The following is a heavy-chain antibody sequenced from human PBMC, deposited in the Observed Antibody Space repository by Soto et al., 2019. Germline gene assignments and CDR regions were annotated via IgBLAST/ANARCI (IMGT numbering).Heavy chain of an antibody. CDR1: GFTFGDYA. CDR2: IRSKAYGGTT. Sequence: GGSLRLSCTASGFTFGDYAMSWFRQAPGKGLEWVGFIRSKAYGGTTEYAASVKGRFTISRDDSKSIAYLQMNSLKTEDTAVYYCTRGKLDGSGARGRYYFDYWGQGTLVTVSS. CDR3: TRGKLDGSGARGRYYFDY. V-gene: IGHV3-49*03. D-gene: IGHD3-10*01. J-gene: IGHJ4*02.